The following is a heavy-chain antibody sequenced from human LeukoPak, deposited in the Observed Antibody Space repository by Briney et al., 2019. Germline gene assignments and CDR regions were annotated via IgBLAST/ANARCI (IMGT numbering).Heavy chain of an antibody. V-gene: IGHV4-39*07. Sequence: SETLSLTCTVSGGSISSSSYYWGWIRQPPGKGLEWIGSIYYSGSTYYNPSLKSRVTISVDTSKNQFSLKLSSVTAADTAVYYCARSVEGYCSGGSCYSYYYYMDVWGKGATVTVSS. D-gene: IGHD2-15*01. CDR1: GGSISSSSYY. J-gene: IGHJ6*03. CDR2: IYYSGST. CDR3: ARSVEGYCSGGSCYSYYYYMDV.